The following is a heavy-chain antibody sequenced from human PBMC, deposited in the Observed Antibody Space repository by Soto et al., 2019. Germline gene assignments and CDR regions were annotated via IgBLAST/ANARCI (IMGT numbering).Heavy chain of an antibody. V-gene: IGHV1-69*18. D-gene: IGHD3-10*02. CDR1: GDTFTSYA. CDR2: IIPAFGKT. CDR3: ARDTLSSFALDV. J-gene: IGHJ6*02. Sequence: QVQLVQSGAEVKKPGSSVKVSCKASGDTFTSYAVSWVRQAPGQGLEWMGKIIPAFGKTYYAQKFQGRLTISADDSSSTAYMELSSLVSADTVVYYCARDTLSSFALDVCGQGTTVIVSS.